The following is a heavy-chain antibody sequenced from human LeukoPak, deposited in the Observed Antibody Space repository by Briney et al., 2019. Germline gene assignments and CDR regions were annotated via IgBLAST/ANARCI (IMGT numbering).Heavy chain of an antibody. V-gene: IGHV5-51*01. CDR3: ARRSAGTPYFDY. CDR1: GYSFTSYW. Sequence: GESLKISCKGSGYSFTSYWIGWVRQMPGKGLEWMGIIYPGDSDTRYSASFQGQVTIPADKSINTAYLQWSSLKASDTAMFYCARRSAGTPYFDYWGQGTLITVSS. CDR2: IYPGDSDT. D-gene: IGHD1-26*01. J-gene: IGHJ4*02.